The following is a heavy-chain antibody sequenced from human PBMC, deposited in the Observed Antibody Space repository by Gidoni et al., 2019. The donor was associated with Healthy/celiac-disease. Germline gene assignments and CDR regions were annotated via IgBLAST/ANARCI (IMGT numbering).Heavy chain of an antibody. V-gene: IGHV3-30*01. J-gene: IGHJ4*02. D-gene: IGHD5-18*01. Sequence: QGQLVESGGGVVQPGRSLRLDFAASGFTFSSYAMHWVRQAPGKGLEGVAVISYDGSNKYYAVSVKGRFTISRDNSKNTLYLQMNSLRAEDTAVYYCARDFLVDTAMVGYWGQGTLVTVSS. CDR1: GFTFSSYA. CDR3: ARDFLVDTAMVGY. CDR2: ISYDGSNK.